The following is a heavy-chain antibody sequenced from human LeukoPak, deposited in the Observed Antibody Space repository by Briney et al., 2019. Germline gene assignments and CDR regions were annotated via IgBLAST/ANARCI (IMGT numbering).Heavy chain of an antibody. CDR2: RSGSGGFA. J-gene: IGHJ5*01. V-gene: IGHV3-23*01. D-gene: IGHD3-16*02. Sequence: GGSLRLSCAASGNYANSWVRQVPGKGLQWVSTRSGSGGFAHYADSVKGRFATSSDTSKSTLYLQMNSLTAEDTAIYYCVSVSIVRVAWGFDSWGRGTLVTVSS. CDR3: VSVSIVRVAWGFDS. CDR1: GNYA.